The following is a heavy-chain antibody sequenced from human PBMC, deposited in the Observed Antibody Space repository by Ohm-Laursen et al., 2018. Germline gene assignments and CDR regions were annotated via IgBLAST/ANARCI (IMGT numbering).Heavy chain of an antibody. CDR3: ARTYSGNYLDWFDP. J-gene: IGHJ5*02. V-gene: IGHV1-2*02. CDR1: GYTFTDYY. Sequence: SVKVSCKASGYTFTDYYMHWVRQAPGQGLEWMGWIDPNSGGTNYAQKFQGRVTMTRDTSISIAYMELSRLRSDDTAVYYCARTYSGNYLDWFDPWGQGTLVTVSS. D-gene: IGHD1-26*01. CDR2: IDPNSGGT.